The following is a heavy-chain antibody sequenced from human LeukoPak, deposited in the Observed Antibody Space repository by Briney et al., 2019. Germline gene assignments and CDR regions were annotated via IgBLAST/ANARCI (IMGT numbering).Heavy chain of an antibody. CDR3: ARPLHKLAPMDV. CDR1: GGSFSAYY. Sequence: SETLSLTCAVYGGSFSAYYWSWIRQPPGKGLEWIGEVNHSGSVHYDPSLKRRVTISLDTSKNQFSLRLRSVTASDTAVYYCARPLHKLAPMDVWGKGTTVTISS. J-gene: IGHJ6*04. D-gene: IGHD1-1*01. CDR2: VNHSGSV. V-gene: IGHV4-34*01.